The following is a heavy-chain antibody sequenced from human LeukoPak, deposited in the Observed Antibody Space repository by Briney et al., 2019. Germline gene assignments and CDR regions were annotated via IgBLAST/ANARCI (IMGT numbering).Heavy chain of an antibody. V-gene: IGHV1-69*04. Sequence: GSSVKVSCKASGGTFCSYTISWVRQAPGQGLEWMGRIIPILGIANYAQKFQGRVTITADKSTSTAYMELSSLRSEDTAVYYCARDRSQGYYDSSGYSIDYWGQGTLVTVSS. CDR1: GGTFCSYT. CDR2: IIPILGIA. D-gene: IGHD3-22*01. J-gene: IGHJ4*02. CDR3: ARDRSQGYYDSSGYSIDY.